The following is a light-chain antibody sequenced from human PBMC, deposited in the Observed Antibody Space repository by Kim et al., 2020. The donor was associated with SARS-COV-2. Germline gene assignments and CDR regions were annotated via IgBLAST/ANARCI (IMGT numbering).Light chain of an antibody. V-gene: IGLV3-1*01. CDR1: KLGDKY. CDR2: QAS. CDR3: QAWDSSHVV. Sequence: SYELTQPPSVSVSPGQTASITCSGDKLGDKYACWYQQKPGQSPVLVIYQASKRPSGIPERFSGSNSGNTATLTISGTQAMDEADYYCQAWDSSHVVFGGG. J-gene: IGLJ2*01.